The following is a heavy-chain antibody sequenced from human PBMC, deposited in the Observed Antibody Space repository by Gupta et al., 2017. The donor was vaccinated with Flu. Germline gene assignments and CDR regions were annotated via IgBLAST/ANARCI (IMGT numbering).Heavy chain of an antibody. CDR2: ISSNSFHI. CDR1: GFTFSSYS. J-gene: IGHJ3*01. CDR3: ARDLHFT. D-gene: IGHD3-3*02. Sequence: ELQLIESGGGLVKPGGSLRLSCAASGFTFSSYSMNWVRQAPGKGLEWVSSISSNSFHIYYADSVKGRFTISRDNAKNSLYLQMSSLRAEDTAVYYCARDLHFTGGQGTMVTVSS. V-gene: IGHV3-21*01.